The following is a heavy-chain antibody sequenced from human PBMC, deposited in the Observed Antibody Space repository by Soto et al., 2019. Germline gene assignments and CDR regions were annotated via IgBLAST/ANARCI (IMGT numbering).Heavy chain of an antibody. CDR2: ISYDGSNK. CDR3: AKDGYDFWSGQTLDY. J-gene: IGHJ4*02. D-gene: IGHD3-3*01. Sequence: GGSLRLSCAASGFTFSSYGMHWVRQAPGKGLEWVAVISYDGSNKYYADSVKGRFTISRDNSKNTLYLQMNSLRAEDTAVYYCAKDGYDFWSGQTLDYWGQGTLVTVSS. V-gene: IGHV3-30*18. CDR1: GFTFSSYG.